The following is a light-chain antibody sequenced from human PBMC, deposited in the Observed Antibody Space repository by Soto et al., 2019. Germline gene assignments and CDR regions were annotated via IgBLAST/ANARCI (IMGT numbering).Light chain of an antibody. J-gene: IGLJ2*01. CDR1: NSDIGAYNY. Sequence: QSVLTQPASVSGSPGQSITISCTGTNSDIGAYNYVSWYQQYPGKAPKLVIYDVSYRPSGVSDRFSGSKSGNTASLTISGLQAEDEADYYCTSYTSSTTHVLFGGGTKLTVL. CDR2: DVS. V-gene: IGLV2-14*01. CDR3: TSYTSSTTHVL.